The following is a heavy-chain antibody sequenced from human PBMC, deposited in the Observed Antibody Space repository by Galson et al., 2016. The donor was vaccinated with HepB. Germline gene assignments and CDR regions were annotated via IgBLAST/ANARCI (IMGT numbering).Heavy chain of an antibody. CDR1: GFTFDDYT. Sequence: SLRLSCAVSGFTFDDYTMHWVRQAPGKGLEWVSLISWDGLKTYYADSVKGRFTISRDNRKNSLYLQMDNLRNEDTALYYCGKDWGSLWESSGKGMDVWGQGTTVTVSS. CDR2: ISWDGLKT. D-gene: IGHD3-10*01. CDR3: GKDWGSLWESSGKGMDV. J-gene: IGHJ6*02. V-gene: IGHV3-43*01.